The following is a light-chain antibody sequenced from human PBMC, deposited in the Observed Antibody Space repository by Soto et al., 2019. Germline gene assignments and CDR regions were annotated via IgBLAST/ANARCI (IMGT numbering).Light chain of an antibody. J-gene: IGLJ3*02. Sequence: QSALTQPASLSGSPGQSITISCTGSSSDVGSYNLVSWYQQYPGKEPRLLIYEASKRPSGVSDRFSASKSGVTASLTISGLQAEDEADYYCCSFASNRPLVFGGGTQLTVL. CDR3: CSFASNRPLV. V-gene: IGLV2-23*01. CDR1: SSDVGSYNL. CDR2: EAS.